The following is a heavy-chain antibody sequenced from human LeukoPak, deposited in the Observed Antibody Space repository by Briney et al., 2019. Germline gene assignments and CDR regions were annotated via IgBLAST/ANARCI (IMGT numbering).Heavy chain of an antibody. J-gene: IGHJ4*02. D-gene: IGHD4-17*01. Sequence: SETLSLTCGVYGGPFSGYYWNWIRQPPGKGLEWIGEINHSGGTNYNPSLKSRVTISVDTSKNQFSLKLSSVTAADTAMYYCAAITTVTKGYWGQGTLVTVSS. CDR3: AAITTVTKGY. CDR2: INHSGGT. CDR1: GGPFSGYY. V-gene: IGHV4-34*01.